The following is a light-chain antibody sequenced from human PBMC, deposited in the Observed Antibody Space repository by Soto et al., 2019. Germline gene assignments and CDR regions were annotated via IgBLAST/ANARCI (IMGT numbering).Light chain of an antibody. CDR1: SSDVGGYNY. V-gene: IGLV2-14*01. Sequence: QSALTQPASGSGSPGQSITISCTGTSSDVGGYNYVSWYQQHPGKAPKLMIYDVSNRPSGVSNRFSGSKSGNTASLTISGLQAEDEADYYCSSYTSSSTYVLGTGTKLTVL. CDR2: DVS. J-gene: IGLJ1*01. CDR3: SSYTSSSTYV.